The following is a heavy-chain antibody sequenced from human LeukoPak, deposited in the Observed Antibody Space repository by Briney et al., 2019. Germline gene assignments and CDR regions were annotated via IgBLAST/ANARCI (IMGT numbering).Heavy chain of an antibody. D-gene: IGHD3-10*01. CDR3: ARDGAMVRGTIYYYYGMDV. CDR1: GFTFSSYS. V-gene: IGHV3-21*01. CDR2: ISSSSSYI. J-gene: IGHJ6*02. Sequence: GSLRLSCAASGFTFSSYSMNWVRQAPGKGLEWVSSISSSSSYIYYADSVKGRFTISRDNAKNSLYLQMNSLRAEDTAAYYCARDGAMVRGTIYYYYGMDVWGQGTTVTVSS.